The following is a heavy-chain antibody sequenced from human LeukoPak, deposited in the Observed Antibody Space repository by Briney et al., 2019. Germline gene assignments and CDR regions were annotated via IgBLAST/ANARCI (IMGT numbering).Heavy chain of an antibody. V-gene: IGHV3-74*01. D-gene: IGHD6-13*01. CDR1: GFTFSSYW. CDR3: AREVGGSSWYNYYYYMDV. Sequence: GRSLRLSCAASGFTFSSYWMDWVRQAPRKGLVWVSRINSDGSSTSYADSVKGRFTISRDNAKNTLYLQMTSLRAEGTAVYYCAREVGGSSWYNYYYYMDVWGKGTTVTVSS. J-gene: IGHJ6*03. CDR2: INSDGSST.